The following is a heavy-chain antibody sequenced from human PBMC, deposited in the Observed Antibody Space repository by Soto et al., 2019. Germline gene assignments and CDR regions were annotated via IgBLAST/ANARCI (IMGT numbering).Heavy chain of an antibody. J-gene: IGHJ6*03. CDR1: GFTFSSYG. CDR3: ARGSSWYVGYYYYMDV. D-gene: IGHD6-13*01. CDR2: IWYDGSNK. V-gene: IGHV3-33*01. Sequence: GGSLRLSCAASGFTFSSYGMHWVHQAPGKGLEWVAVIWYDGSNKYYADSVKGRFTISRDNSKNTLYLQMNSLRAEDTAVYYCARGSSWYVGYYYYMDVWGKGTTVTVSS.